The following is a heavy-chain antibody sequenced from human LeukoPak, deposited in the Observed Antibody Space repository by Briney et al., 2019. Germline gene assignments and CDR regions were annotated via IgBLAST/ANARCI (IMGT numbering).Heavy chain of an antibody. CDR2: IHPQESDT. V-gene: IGHV5-51*01. J-gene: IGHJ4*02. Sequence: ESLKISCKTSGYKFTNYWIGWVRQMPGKGLEWVGIIHPQESDTKYGPSFQGQVTISVDKSIFTAYLQWSSLKESDTAMYYCAGGRQYDFWAARGLDYWGQGTLVTVSS. CDR1: GYKFTNYW. D-gene: IGHD3-3*01. CDR3: AGGRQYDFWAARGLDY.